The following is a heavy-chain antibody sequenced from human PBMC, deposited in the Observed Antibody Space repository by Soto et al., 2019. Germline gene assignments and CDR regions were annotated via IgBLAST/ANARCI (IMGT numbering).Heavy chain of an antibody. J-gene: IGHJ6*02. CDR1: GFTFSSYS. CDR2: ISSSSSYI. D-gene: IGHD6-25*01. V-gene: IGHV3-21*01. Sequence: PGGSLRLSCAASGFTFSSYSMNWVRQAPGKGLEWVSSISSSSSYIYYADSVKGRFTISRDNAKNSLYLQMNSLRAEDTAVYYCARVLSAAPPYYYYYGMDVWDQGTTVTVSS. CDR3: ARVLSAAPPYYYYYGMDV.